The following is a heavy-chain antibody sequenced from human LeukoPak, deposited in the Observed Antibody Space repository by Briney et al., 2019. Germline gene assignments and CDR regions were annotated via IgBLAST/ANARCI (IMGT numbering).Heavy chain of an antibody. V-gene: IGHV3-7*03. CDR1: GFIFTNYF. CDR2: IKHDGSEK. Sequence: GGSLRLSCAASGFIFTNYFMSWVRQAPGKGLEWVASIKHDGSEKYYVDSVRGRFTISRDNTMNSLYLQMSNLRAEDTAVYFCARGGGLDVWGQGATVTVSS. J-gene: IGHJ6*02. CDR3: ARGGGLDV. D-gene: IGHD3-16*01.